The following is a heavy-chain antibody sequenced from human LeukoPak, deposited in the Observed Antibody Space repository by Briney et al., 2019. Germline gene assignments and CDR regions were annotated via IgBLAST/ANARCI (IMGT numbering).Heavy chain of an antibody. CDR3: ARGPGYYGSGSYNWFDP. Sequence: SETLSLTCAVYGGSFSGYYWSWIRQPPGKGLEWIGEINHSGSTNYNPSLKSRVTISVDTSKNQFSLKLSSVTAADTAVYYCARGPGYYGSGSYNWFDPWGQRTLVTLSS. CDR2: INHSGST. J-gene: IGHJ5*02. CDR1: GGSFSGYY. D-gene: IGHD3-10*01. V-gene: IGHV4-34*01.